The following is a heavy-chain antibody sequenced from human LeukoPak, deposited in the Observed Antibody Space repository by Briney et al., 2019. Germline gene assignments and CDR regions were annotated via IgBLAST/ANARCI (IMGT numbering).Heavy chain of an antibody. Sequence: SSETLSLTCTVSGGSISSGGYYWSWIRQHPGKGLEWIGYIYYSGSTYYNPSLKSRVTISVDTSKNQFSLKLSSVTAADTAVYYCARMGPYDSSGYVPIKNDAFDIWGQGTMVTVSS. CDR2: IYYSGST. D-gene: IGHD3-22*01. CDR1: GGSISSGGYY. V-gene: IGHV4-30-4*08. CDR3: ARMGPYDSSGYVPIKNDAFDI. J-gene: IGHJ3*02.